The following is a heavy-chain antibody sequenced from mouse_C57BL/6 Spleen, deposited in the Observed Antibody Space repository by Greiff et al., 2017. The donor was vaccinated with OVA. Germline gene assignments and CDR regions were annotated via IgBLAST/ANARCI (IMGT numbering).Heavy chain of an antibody. D-gene: IGHD1-1*01. CDR3: ARGGYYGSGAMDY. Sequence: QVQLQQPGAELVKPGASVKLSCKASGYTFTSYWMHWVKQRPGQGLEWIGMIHPNSGSTNYNEKFKSKATLTVDKSSSTAYMQLSSLTSEDSAVYYCARGGYYGSGAMDYWGQGTSVTVSS. CDR2: IHPNSGST. J-gene: IGHJ4*01. V-gene: IGHV1-64*01. CDR1: GYTFTSYW.